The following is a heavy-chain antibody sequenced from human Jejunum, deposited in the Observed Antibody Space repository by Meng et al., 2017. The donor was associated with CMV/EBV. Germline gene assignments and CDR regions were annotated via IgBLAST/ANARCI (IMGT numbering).Heavy chain of an antibody. Sequence: SGSNWGGMRQPQGKGLEWIGNIDCSGSTYYNQCLKSRVTITVGTTKNQFSLKLSSVTAANTAVYYCARQRALGYDFWGGSYYFDYWGQGTLVTVSS. CDR3: ARQRALGYDFWGGSYYFDY. V-gene: IGHV4-39*01. D-gene: IGHD3-3*01. CDR2: IDCSGST. CDR1: SGSN. J-gene: IGHJ4*02.